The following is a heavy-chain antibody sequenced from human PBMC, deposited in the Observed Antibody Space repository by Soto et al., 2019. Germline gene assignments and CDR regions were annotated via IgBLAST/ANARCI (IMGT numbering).Heavy chain of an antibody. CDR1: GYTFTSYG. J-gene: IGHJ6*03. V-gene: IGHV1-18*01. Sequence: ASVKVSCKASGYTFTSYGISWVRQAPGQGLEWMGWISAYNGNTNYAQKLQGRVTMTTDTSTSTAYMELRSLRSDDTAVYYCARDREHCTNGVCDPYYMDVWGKGTTVTVSS. CDR3: ARDREHCTNGVCDPYYMDV. CDR2: ISAYNGNT. D-gene: IGHD2-8*01.